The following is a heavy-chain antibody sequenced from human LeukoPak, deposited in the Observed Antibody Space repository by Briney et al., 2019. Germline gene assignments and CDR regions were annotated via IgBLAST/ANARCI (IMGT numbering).Heavy chain of an antibody. V-gene: IGHV4-30-2*01. Sequence: SETLSLTCAVSGGSISSGGYSWSWIRQPPGKGLEWIGYIYHSGSTYYNPSLKSRVSISVDRSKNQFSLKLSSVTAADTAVYYCARARVVPAAMLDYWGQGTLVTVSS. CDR3: ARARVVPAAMLDY. D-gene: IGHD2-2*01. J-gene: IGHJ4*02. CDR1: GGSISSGGYS. CDR2: IYHSGST.